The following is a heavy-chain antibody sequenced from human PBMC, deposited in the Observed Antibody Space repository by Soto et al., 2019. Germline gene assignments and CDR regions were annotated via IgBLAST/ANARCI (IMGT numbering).Heavy chain of an antibody. CDR3: ARGRYGDY. J-gene: IGHJ4*02. V-gene: IGHV1-18*01. CDR2: ISAHNGNT. D-gene: IGHD1-1*01. Sequence: QVHLVQSGAEVKKPGASVKVSCQGSGYAFTTYGITWVRQAPGQGLEWMGWISAHNGNTNYAQKLQGRVTVTRDTSTSTAYMELRSPIYDDTAVYYCARGRYGDYWGQGALVTVSS. CDR1: GYAFTTYG.